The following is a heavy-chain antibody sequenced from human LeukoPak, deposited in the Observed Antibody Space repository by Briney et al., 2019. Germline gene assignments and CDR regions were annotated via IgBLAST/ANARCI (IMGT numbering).Heavy chain of an antibody. CDR1: GYTFTSYY. V-gene: IGHV1-46*01. D-gene: IGHD2-15*01. Sequence: ASVKVSCKASGYTFTSYYMHWVRQAPGQGLEWMGIINPSGGSTSYAQKFQGRVTMTRDMSTSTVYMELSSLRSEDTAVYYCASPSPRGCSGGSCFRGPFDYWGQGTLVTVSS. CDR3: ASPSPRGCSGGSCFRGPFDY. J-gene: IGHJ4*02. CDR2: INPSGGST.